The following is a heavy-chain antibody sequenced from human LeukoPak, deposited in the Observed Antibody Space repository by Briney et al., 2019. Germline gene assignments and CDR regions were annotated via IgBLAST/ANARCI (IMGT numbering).Heavy chain of an antibody. CDR2: ISGSGDDT. CDR1: GFTFTNFA. Sequence: GGSLRLSCAASGFTFTNFAMSWVRQAPGKGLECVSAISGSGDDTYYADSVKGRFAISRDNSKNTLYLQMNTLSAEDTAVYYCARRLHYYDILTDYYRVSGMDVWGQGTTVTVSS. V-gene: IGHV3-23*01. J-gene: IGHJ6*02. CDR3: ARRLHYYDILTDYYRVSGMDV. D-gene: IGHD3-9*01.